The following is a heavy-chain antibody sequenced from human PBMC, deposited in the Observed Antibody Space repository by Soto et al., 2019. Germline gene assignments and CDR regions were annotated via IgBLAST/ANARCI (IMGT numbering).Heavy chain of an antibody. Sequence: ASVKVSCKASGFTFTSSAVQWVRQARGQRLEWIGWIVVGSGNTNYAQKFQERVTITRDMSTSTAYMELSSLRSEDTAVYYCAAERTYCGGDCYGDWGQGTLVTVSS. CDR2: IVVGSGNT. D-gene: IGHD2-21*02. CDR3: AAERTYCGGDCYGD. J-gene: IGHJ4*02. V-gene: IGHV1-58*01. CDR1: GFTFTSSA.